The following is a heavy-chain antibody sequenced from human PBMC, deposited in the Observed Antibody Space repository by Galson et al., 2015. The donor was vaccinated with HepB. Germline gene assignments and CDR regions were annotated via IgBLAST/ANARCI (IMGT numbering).Heavy chain of an antibody. J-gene: IGHJ6*02. D-gene: IGHD3-3*01. CDR1: GYSFTGYY. V-gene: IGHV1-2*02. Sequence: SVKVSCKASGYSFTGYYMHWVRQAPGQGLEWMAWINRNSGGTNYAQKFQGSVTMTRDTSISTAYMELNSLRSDDTAVYYWTTRGWSGSNYGVDVWGQGTTVTVSS. CDR3: TTRGWSGSNYGVDV. CDR2: INRNSGGT.